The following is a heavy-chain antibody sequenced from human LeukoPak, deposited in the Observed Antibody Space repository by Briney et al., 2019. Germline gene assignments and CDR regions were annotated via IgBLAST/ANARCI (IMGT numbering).Heavy chain of an antibody. D-gene: IGHD3-22*01. CDR3: ARGYYDSSGSYYFDY. V-gene: IGHV4-59*01. Sequence: SETLSLTCTVSGGSISSYYWSWIRQPPGKGLEWIGYIYYSGSTNYNPSLKSRVTISVDTSKNQFSLKLSSATAADTAVYYCARGYYDSSGSYYFDYWGQGTLVTVSS. CDR1: GGSISSYY. J-gene: IGHJ4*02. CDR2: IYYSGST.